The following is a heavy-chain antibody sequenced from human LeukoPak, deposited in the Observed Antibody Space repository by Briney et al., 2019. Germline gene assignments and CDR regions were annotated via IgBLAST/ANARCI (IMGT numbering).Heavy chain of an antibody. CDR1: GGSISSGSYY. D-gene: IGHD3-10*01. Sequence: SETLSLTCTVSGGSISSGSYYWNWIRQPAGKGLEWIGRIYSSGSTNYNPSLKSRVTISVDTSKNQFSLKLSSVTAADPAVYYCAREGLNMVRGVIPEEGWGWFDPLGQGTPGTVFS. J-gene: IGHJ5*01. CDR3: AREGLNMVRGVIPEEGWGWFDP. CDR2: IYSSGST. V-gene: IGHV4-61*02.